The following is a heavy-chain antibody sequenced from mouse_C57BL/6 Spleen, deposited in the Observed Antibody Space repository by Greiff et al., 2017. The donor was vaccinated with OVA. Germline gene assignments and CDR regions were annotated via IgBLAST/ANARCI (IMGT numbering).Heavy chain of an antibody. CDR3: ASSFYYGSSSYAMDY. J-gene: IGHJ4*01. CDR2: IYPGGGYT. D-gene: IGHD1-1*01. V-gene: IGHV1-63*01. CDR1: GYTFTNYW. Sequence: VKLVESGAELVRPGTSVKMSCKASGYTFTNYWIGWAKQRPGHGLEWIGDIYPGGGYTNYNEKFKGKATLTADKSSSTAYMQFSSLTSEDSAIYYCASSFYYGSSSYAMDYWGQGTSVTVSS.